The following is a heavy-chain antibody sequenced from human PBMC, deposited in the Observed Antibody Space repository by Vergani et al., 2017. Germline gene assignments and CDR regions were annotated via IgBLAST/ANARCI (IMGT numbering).Heavy chain of an antibody. D-gene: IGHD5-12*01. CDR3: AALRSGYVGFDY. Sequence: QVQLQQWGAGLLKPSETLSLTCAVYGGSFSGYYWRWIRQPPGKGLEWSGEINHSGSTNYNPSLNSRVTIPVDTSKNQFSLKLSSVTAADTPVYCCAALRSGYVGFDYGGQGTLVTVSS. V-gene: IGHV4-34*01. CDR1: GGSFSGYY. CDR2: INHSGST. J-gene: IGHJ4*02.